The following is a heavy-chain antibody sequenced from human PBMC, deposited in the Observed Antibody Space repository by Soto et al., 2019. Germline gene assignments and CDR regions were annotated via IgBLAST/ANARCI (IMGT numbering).Heavy chain of an antibody. CDR3: ARVAYYYDSSGIGAFDI. D-gene: IGHD3-22*01. J-gene: IGHJ3*02. CDR1: GFTVSSNY. V-gene: IGHV3-66*01. Sequence: GGSLRLSCAASGFTVSSNYMSWVRQSPGKGLEWVSVIYSGGSTYYADSVKGRFTISRDNSKNTLYLQMNSLRAEDTAVYYCARVAYYYDSSGIGAFDIWGQGTMVTVSS. CDR2: IYSGGST.